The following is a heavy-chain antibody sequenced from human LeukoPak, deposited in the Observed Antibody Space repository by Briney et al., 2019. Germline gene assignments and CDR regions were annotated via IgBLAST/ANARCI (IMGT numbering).Heavy chain of an antibody. V-gene: IGHV5-51*01. CDR2: IFSGDSST. Sequence: EKPLKISCMGSGYSFTNYWIGWVRQMPGKGLEWMGMIFSGDSSTRYSPSFQGQVTISADKSISTAYLQWSSLKASDTAMYYCVRVLGLAVAGTIDYWGQGTLVTVSS. D-gene: IGHD6-19*01. CDR3: VRVLGLAVAGTIDY. J-gene: IGHJ4*02. CDR1: GYSFTNYW.